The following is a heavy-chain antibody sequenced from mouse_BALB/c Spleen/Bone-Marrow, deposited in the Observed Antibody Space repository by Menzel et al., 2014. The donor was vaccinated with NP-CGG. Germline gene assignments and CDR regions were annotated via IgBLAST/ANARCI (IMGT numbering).Heavy chain of an antibody. CDR2: IRNKADNHAT. CDR3: TIHGVFAY. J-gene: IGHJ3*01. V-gene: IGHV6-6*01. CDR1: GFTSSDAW. Sequence: EVKGVESGGGLVQPGGSMKVSCAASGFTSSDAWMDWVRQSPEKGLEWVVEIRNKADNHATYYAESVKGRFTVSRDDSRITVYLQMTILRAEDTGIYHGTIHGVFAYWGQGTLVTVSS.